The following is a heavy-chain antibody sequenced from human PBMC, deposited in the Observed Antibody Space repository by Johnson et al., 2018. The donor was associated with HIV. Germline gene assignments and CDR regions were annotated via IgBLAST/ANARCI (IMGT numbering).Heavy chain of an antibody. V-gene: IGHV3-33*01. CDR3: ARGWSGAFDI. J-gene: IGHJ3*02. D-gene: IGHD2-15*01. CDR2: IWYDGSNK. Sequence: QVQLVESGGGVVQPGRSLRLSCAASGFTFSSYGMHWVRQAPGKGLEWVAVIWYDGSNKYYADSVKGRFTISRDNSKNTLYLQMNSLSAEDTAVYYCARGWSGAFDIWGQGTMVTVSS. CDR1: GFTFSSYG.